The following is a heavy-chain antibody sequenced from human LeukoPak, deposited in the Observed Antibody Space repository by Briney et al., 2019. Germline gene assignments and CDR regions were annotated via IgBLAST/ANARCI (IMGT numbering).Heavy chain of an antibody. J-gene: IGHJ5*02. CDR1: GFTFSDYY. D-gene: IGHD2-2*01. V-gene: IGHV3-11*05. CDR3: ARGQYQLPPEPNWFDP. Sequence: GGSLRLSCAASGFTFSDYYMSWVRQAPGKGLEWVPYISSSSSYTNYADSVKGRFTISRDNAKNSLYLQMNSLRAEDTAVYYCARGQYQLPPEPNWFDPWGQGTLVTVSS. CDR2: ISSSSSYT.